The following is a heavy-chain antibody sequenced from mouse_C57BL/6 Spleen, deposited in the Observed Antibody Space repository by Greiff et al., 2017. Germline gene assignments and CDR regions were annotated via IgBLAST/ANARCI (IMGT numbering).Heavy chain of an antibody. V-gene: IGHV1-69*01. CDR3: ARRDPYWYFDV. J-gene: IGHJ1*03. Sequence: VQLQQPGAELVMPGASVKLSCKASGYTFTSYWMHWVKQRPGQGLEWIGEIDPSDSYTNYNQKFKGKSTLTVDKSSSTAYMQLSSLTSEDSAVXYCARRDPYWYFDVWGTGTTVTVSS. CDR2: IDPSDSYT. CDR1: GYTFTSYW.